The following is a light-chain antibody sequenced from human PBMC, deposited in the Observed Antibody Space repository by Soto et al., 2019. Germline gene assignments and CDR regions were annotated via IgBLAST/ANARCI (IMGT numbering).Light chain of an antibody. J-gene: IGKJ5*01. V-gene: IGKV3-15*01. CDR3: RQYNNWPTIT. CDR2: DTP. Sequence: EIVMTQSPATLSVSPGEGATLSCSASQSVSTNLAWYQQKPAQAPRLIIYDTPTRANGIPARFSGSGSGTEFTLTISSLQSEDFAVYYCRQYNNWPTITSGRGTRLEN. CDR1: QSVSTN.